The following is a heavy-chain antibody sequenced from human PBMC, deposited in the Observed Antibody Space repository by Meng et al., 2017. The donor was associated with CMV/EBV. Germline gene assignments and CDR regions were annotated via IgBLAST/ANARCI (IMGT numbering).Heavy chain of an antibody. CDR3: ARRYCSSTSCPPYYGMDV. Sequence: SCAASGFTFSSYSMNWVRQAPGKGLEWVSSISSSSSYIYYADSVKGRFTISRDNAKNSLYLQMNSLRAEDTAVYYCARRYCSSTSCPPYYGMDVWGQGTTVTVSS. D-gene: IGHD2-2*01. V-gene: IGHV3-21*01. CDR2: ISSSSSYI. J-gene: IGHJ6*02. CDR1: GFTFSSYS.